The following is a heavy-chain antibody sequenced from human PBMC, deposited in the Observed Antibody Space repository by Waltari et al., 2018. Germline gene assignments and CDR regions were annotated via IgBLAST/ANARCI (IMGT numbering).Heavy chain of an antibody. CDR3: ARQVAGYSFDY. Sequence: QVHLQESGPGLVQPSETLSLTCAVSGYSISRGHYWGWSREPPGKGLGWIGSIYHSGSTYYNPSLKSRVTISVDTSKNQFSLKLSSVTAADTAVYYCARQVAGYSFDYWGQGTLVTVSS. CDR2: IYHSGST. D-gene: IGHD6-19*01. CDR1: GYSISRGHY. J-gene: IGHJ4*02. V-gene: IGHV4-38-2*01.